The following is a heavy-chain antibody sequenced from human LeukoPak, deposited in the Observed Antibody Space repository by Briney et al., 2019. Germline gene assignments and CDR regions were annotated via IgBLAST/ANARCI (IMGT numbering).Heavy chain of an antibody. CDR2: ISAYNGNT. CDR3: ARDLEITTLPYYYYYYMDV. D-gene: IGHD4-11*01. J-gene: IGHJ6*03. CDR1: GYTFTSYG. Sequence: ASVKVSCKASGYTFTSYGISWVRQAPGQGLEWMGWISAYNGNTNYAQKLQGGVTMTTDTSTSTAYMELRSLRSDDTAVYYCARDLEITTLPYYYYYYMDVWGKGTTVTVSS. V-gene: IGHV1-18*01.